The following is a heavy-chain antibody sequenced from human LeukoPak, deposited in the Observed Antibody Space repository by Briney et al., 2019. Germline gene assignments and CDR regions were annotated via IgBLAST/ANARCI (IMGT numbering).Heavy chain of an antibody. D-gene: IGHD2-2*01. CDR3: ARRKISKEFDY. CDR1: GYSFTNYW. CDR2: IYPGDSDT. J-gene: IGHJ4*02. V-gene: IGHV5-51*01. Sequence: GESLKISCQGSGYSFTNYWIGWVRQMPGKGLEWMGVIYPGDSDTRYSPSFQGQVTMSVDKSLNTAYLQWGSLRASDTAIYYCARRKISKEFDYWGQGTLVTASS.